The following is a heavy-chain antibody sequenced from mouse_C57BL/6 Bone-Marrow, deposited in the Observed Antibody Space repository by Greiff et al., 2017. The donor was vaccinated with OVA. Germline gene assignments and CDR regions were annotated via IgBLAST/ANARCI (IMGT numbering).Heavy chain of an antibody. CDR3: ATLYYYGSGFAY. D-gene: IGHD1-1*01. CDR2: INPNYGTT. Sequence: EVQLQQSGPELVKPGASVKISCKASGYSFTDYNMNWVKPSTGKSLEWIGVINPNYGTTSYNQKFKGKATLTVDQSSSTAYMQLISLTSEDSAVYYCATLYYYGSGFAYWGQGTLVTVSA. V-gene: IGHV1-39*01. J-gene: IGHJ3*01. CDR1: GYSFTDYN.